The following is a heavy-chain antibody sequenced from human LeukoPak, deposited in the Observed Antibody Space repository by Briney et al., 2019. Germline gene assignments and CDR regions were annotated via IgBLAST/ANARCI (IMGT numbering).Heavy chain of an antibody. D-gene: IGHD5-18*01. V-gene: IGHV3-11*04. J-gene: IGHJ4*02. CDR1: GFTFGDYY. CDR2: ISSSGSTI. Sequence: GGSLRLSCAASGFTFGDYYMSWIRQAPGKGLESVSYISSSGSTINYADSVKGRFTISRDNAKNSLYLQMSSLRAEDTAVYYCARDKLIRSGYWGSRVDTDYWGQGTLVTVSS. CDR3: ARDKLIRSGYWGSRVDTDY.